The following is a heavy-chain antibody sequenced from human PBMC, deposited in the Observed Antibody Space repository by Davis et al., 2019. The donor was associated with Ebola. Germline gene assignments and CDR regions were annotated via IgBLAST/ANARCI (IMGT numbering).Heavy chain of an antibody. CDR2: ISAYNGNT. Sequence: ASVKVSCKASGYTFTSYGISWVRQAPGQGLEWMGWISAYNGNTNYAQKLQGRVTMTTDTSTNTAYMELRSLRSDDTAVYYCARYSSGWYRGRGWFDPWGQGTLVTVSS. CDR1: GYTFTSYG. D-gene: IGHD6-19*01. J-gene: IGHJ5*02. CDR3: ARYSSGWYRGRGWFDP. V-gene: IGHV1-18*01.